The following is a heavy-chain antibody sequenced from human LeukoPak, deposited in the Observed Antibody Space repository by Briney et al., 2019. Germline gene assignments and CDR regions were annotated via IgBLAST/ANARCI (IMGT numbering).Heavy chain of an antibody. V-gene: IGHV4-4*07. CDR3: ARGAYGSEIQGYFDP. Sequence: SETLSLTCTVSGGSMGSYYWSWIRQPAGKGLEWIGRTYSRGTYYNPSLKSRVTMSLDTSKNQFSLRLSSVTAADTAVYYCARGAYGSEIQGYFDPWGQGTLVTVSP. CDR1: GGSMGSYY. D-gene: IGHD3-10*01. J-gene: IGHJ5*02. CDR2: TYSRGT.